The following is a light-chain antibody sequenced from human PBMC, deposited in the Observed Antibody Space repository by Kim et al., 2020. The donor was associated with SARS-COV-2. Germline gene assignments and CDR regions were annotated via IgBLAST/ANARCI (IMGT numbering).Light chain of an antibody. J-gene: IGKJ2*01. CDR1: QSVSSRH. CDR2: GAS. Sequence: SLSPGGRATRSCRASQSVSSRHLAWSQQKPGQAPRLFIHGASNRATGIPDRFSGSGSGTDFTLTISRLEPEDFAVYYCQRYGDSYTFGQGTKLEI. CDR3: QRYGDSYT. V-gene: IGKV3-20*01.